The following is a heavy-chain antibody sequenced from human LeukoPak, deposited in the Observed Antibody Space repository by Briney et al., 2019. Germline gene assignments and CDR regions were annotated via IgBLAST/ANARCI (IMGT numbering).Heavy chain of an antibody. CDR2: IIPIFGTA. Sequence: SVKVSCKASGYTFISYGISWVRQAPGQGLEWMGGIIPIFGTANYAQKFQGRVTITTDESTGTAYMELSSLRSEDTAVYYCARDGAAAGDYWGQGTLVTVSS. CDR3: ARDGAAAGDY. CDR1: GYTFISYG. V-gene: IGHV1-69*05. D-gene: IGHD6-13*01. J-gene: IGHJ4*02.